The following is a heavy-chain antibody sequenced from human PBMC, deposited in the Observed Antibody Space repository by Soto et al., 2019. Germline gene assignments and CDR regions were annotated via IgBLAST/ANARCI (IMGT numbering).Heavy chain of an antibody. CDR2: INPSGGST. Sequence: QVQLVQSGAEVKKPGASVKVSCKASGYTFTSYYMHWVRQAPGQGLEWMGIINPSGGSTSYAQKFQGRVTMTRDTSTSTVYMELSSLGCEDTAVYYCARRRGGAARYFDYWGQGTLVTVSS. CDR1: GYTFTSYY. V-gene: IGHV1-46*01. CDR3: ARRRGGAARYFDY. J-gene: IGHJ4*02. D-gene: IGHD6-6*01.